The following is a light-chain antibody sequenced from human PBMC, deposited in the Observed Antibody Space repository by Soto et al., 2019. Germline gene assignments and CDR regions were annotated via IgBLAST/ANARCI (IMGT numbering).Light chain of an antibody. J-gene: IGKJ2*01. CDR1: QSFLHSNGKTY. Sequence: DIVMTQTPLSLSVTPGQSASISCKSSQSFLHSNGKTYLYWYLQKPGQPPHLLINEVSNRFSGVPDRFSGSGSGTDFTLKISRVEAEDVGLYYCLQTLQLPYTFGQGTKLEIK. CDR2: EVS. CDR3: LQTLQLPYT. V-gene: IGKV2D-29*01.